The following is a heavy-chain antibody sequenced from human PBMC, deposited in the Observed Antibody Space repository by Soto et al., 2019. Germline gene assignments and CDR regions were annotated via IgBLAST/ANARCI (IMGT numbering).Heavy chain of an antibody. V-gene: IGHV1-46*01. CDR2: INPSGGST. D-gene: IGHD5-18*01. CDR3: ARDPSPQRGYSYGIDY. CDR1: GYTFTSYY. Sequence: ASVKVSCKASGYTFTSYYMHWVRQAPGQGLEWMGIINPSGGSTSYAQKFQGRVTMTRDTSTSTVYMELSSLRSEDTAVYYCARDPSPQRGYSYGIDYWGQGTLVTSPQ. J-gene: IGHJ4*02.